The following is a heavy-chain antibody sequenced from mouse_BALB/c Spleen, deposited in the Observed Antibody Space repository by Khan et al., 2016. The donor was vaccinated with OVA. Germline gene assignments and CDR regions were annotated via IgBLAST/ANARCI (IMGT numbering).Heavy chain of an antibody. CDR1: GDSITRGY. J-gene: IGHJ3*01. D-gene: IGHD1-1*01. V-gene: IGHV3-8*02. CDR3: ACELRGFAY. CDR2: ISYSGNT. Sequence: EVQLQESGPSLVKPSQTLSLTCSVTGDSITRGYWNWIRKFRGNKLDYMGYISYSGNTYCNPSLKSRISITRDTSKNQYYLQLNSVTTEDTATYYCACELRGFAYWGQGTLVTVSA.